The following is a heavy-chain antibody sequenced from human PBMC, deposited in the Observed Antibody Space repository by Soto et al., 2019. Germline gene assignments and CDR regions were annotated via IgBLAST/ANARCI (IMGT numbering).Heavy chain of an antibody. CDR3: AKDLFPTSGQRFFFES. CDR1: GFTFSTYA. J-gene: IGHJ4*02. Sequence: GGSLRLSCAASGFTFSTYAMTWVRQAPGRGLEWVSTILHDETPFYTDSVKGRFTISRDNVRGTLYLQMNGLRVEDAALYYSAKDLFPTSGQRFFFESWGQGSLVTVSS. V-gene: IGHV3-23*01. CDR2: ILHDETP. D-gene: IGHD2-21*01.